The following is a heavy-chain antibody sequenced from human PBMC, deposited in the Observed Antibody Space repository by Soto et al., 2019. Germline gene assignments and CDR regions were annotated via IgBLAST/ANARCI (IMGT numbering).Heavy chain of an antibody. V-gene: IGHV1-18*01. CDR1: GYTFTSYG. J-gene: IGHJ6*03. CDR2: ISAYNGNT. CDR3: ARSNYDILTGYKRTYYYYYMDV. Sequence: ASVKVSCKASGYTFTSYGISWVRQAPGQGLEWMGWISAYNGNTNYAQKLQGRVTMTTDTSTSTAYMELRSLRADDTAVYYCARSNYDILTGYKRTYYYYYMDVWGKGTTVTVSS. D-gene: IGHD3-9*01.